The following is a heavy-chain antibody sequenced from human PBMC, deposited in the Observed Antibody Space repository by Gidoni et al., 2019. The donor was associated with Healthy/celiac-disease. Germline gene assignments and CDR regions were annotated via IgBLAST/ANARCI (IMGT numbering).Heavy chain of an antibody. CDR2: IYPGDSDT. CDR3: ARSMVRGVISYYGMDF. J-gene: IGHJ6*02. V-gene: IGHV5-51*01. CDR1: GYSFTSYW. Sequence: EVQLVQSGAEVKKPGASLQISCKGSGYSFTSYWIGWVRQIPGKGLEWMGIIYPGDSDTRYSPSFQGQVTISADKSISTAYLQWSSLKASDTAMYYCARSMVRGVISYYGMDFWGQGTTVTVSS. D-gene: IGHD3-10*01.